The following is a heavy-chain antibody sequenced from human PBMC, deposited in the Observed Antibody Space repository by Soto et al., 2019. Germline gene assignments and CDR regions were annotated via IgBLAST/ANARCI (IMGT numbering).Heavy chain of an antibody. CDR2: INAGNGNT. CDR1: GYTFTSYA. V-gene: IGHV1-3*01. D-gene: IGHD6-19*01. Sequence: ASVKVSCKASGYTFTSYAMHWVRQAPGQRLEWMGWINAGNGNTKYSQKFQGRVTITRDTSASTAYMELSSLRSEDTAVYYCARDLGTTESGWYDYWGQGTLVTVSS. CDR3: ARDLGTTESGWYDY. J-gene: IGHJ4*02.